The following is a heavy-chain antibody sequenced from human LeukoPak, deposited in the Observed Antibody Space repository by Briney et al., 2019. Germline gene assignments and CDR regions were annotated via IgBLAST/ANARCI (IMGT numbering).Heavy chain of an antibody. CDR2: IYTSGST. V-gene: IGHV4-4*07. Sequence: SETLSLTCTVSGGSISAYYWSWIRQPAGKGLEWIGRIYTSGSTNYNPSLKSRVTMSLDTSKNQFPLKLRSVTAADTALYYCARGIYCSGTTCYYYYYYMDVWGKGTTVTVS. J-gene: IGHJ6*03. D-gene: IGHD2-2*01. CDR3: ARGIYCSGTTCYYYYYYMDV. CDR1: GGSISAYY.